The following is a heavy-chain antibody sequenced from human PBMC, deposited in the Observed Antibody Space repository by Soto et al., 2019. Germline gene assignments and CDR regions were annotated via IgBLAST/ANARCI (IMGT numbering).Heavy chain of an antibody. Sequence: QVQLVESGGGVVQPGRSLRLSCAASGFTFGSYGMHWVRQAPGKGLEWVAVIWYDGSNKYYADSVKGRFTISRDNSKNTLYLQMNSLRAEDTAVYYCARGGSTYYYYGMDVWGQGTTVTVSS. J-gene: IGHJ6*02. CDR3: ARGGSTYYYYGMDV. CDR2: IWYDGSNK. D-gene: IGHD6-13*01. V-gene: IGHV3-33*01. CDR1: GFTFGSYG.